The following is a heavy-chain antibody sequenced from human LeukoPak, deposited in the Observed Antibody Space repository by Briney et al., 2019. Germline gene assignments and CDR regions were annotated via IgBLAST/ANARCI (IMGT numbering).Heavy chain of an antibody. CDR3: AKDIQLSA. D-gene: IGHD5-24*01. CDR1: GFNFNDAA. J-gene: IGHJ3*01. CDR2: IASSGRNT. Sequence: GGSLRLSCAASGFNFNDAAMTWVRQAPGKGLECVSLIASSGRNTYYTDSVRGRFTISRDNSKKTLSLPMSSLRVEDTAIYYCAKDIQLSAWGLGTMVTVSS. V-gene: IGHV3-23*01.